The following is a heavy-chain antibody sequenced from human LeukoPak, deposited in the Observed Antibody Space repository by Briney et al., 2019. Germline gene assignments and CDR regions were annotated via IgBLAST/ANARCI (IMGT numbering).Heavy chain of an antibody. CDR2: INLSGHT. J-gene: IGHJ3*02. Sequence: PSETLSLTCSVSSFSIPGVFYWGWFRQPPGKGLEWIGSINLSGHTYYNPSLKRRITMSVDTSKRQLSLQLSSVTAPDTAVYYCARQLATKGEWAFDIWGQGTMVTASS. CDR3: ARQLATKGEWAFDI. V-gene: IGHV4-38-2*02. D-gene: IGHD5-12*01. CDR1: SFSIPGVFY.